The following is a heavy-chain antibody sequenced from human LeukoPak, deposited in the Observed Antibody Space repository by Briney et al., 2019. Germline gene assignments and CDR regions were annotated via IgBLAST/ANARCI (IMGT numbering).Heavy chain of an antibody. CDR1: GFTFSNAL. V-gene: IGHV3-15*01. CDR3: ATDSNPHYYNSGTAD. J-gene: IGHJ4*02. D-gene: IGHD3-10*01. CDR2: IKGKSHGGTT. Sequence: KTGGSLRLSCAASGFTFSNALMTWVRQAPGKGLEWVGHIKGKSHGGTTDYAAPVKGRFTISRDDSKNTVYLQMNSLKTEDTAMYYCATDSNPHYYNSGTADWGQGTLVTVSS.